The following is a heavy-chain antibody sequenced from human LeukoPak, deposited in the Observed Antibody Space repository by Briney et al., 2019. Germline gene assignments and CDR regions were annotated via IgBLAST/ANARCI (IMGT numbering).Heavy chain of an antibody. J-gene: IGHJ6*03. CDR3: ASGAAAARYMDV. CDR1: GFTFSSYS. CDR2: ISSSSSYI. V-gene: IGHV3-21*01. D-gene: IGHD6-13*01. Sequence: TGGSLRLSCAASGFTFSSYSMNWVRQAPGKGLEWVSSISSSSSYIYYADSVKGRFTISRDNAKNSLYLQMNSLRAEDTAEYYCASGAAAARYMDVWGKGTTVTVSS.